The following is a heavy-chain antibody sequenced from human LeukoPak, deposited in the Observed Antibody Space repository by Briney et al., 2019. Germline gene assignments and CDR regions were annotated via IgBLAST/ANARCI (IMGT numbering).Heavy chain of an antibody. V-gene: IGHV1-69*13. Sequence: ASVKVSCKASGGTFSSYAISWVRQAPGQGLEWMGGIIPIFGTANYAQKFQGRVTITADESTSTAYMELSSLRSEDTAVYYCARRWGIAARQAVNWFDPWGQGTLVTVSS. J-gene: IGHJ5*02. CDR3: ARRWGIAARQAVNWFDP. D-gene: IGHD6-6*01. CDR1: GGTFSSYA. CDR2: IIPIFGTA.